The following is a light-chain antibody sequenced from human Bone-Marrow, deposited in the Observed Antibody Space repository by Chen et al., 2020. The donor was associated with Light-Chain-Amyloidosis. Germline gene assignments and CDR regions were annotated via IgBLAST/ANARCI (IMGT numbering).Light chain of an antibody. Sequence: EIVLSHSPGTLSFSPGAGANLSCRASQTISSNYLTWYHQKLGQAPRLLIYGSSSRGTGIPDRFTGRGSGTGFTLTINRLEPEEFAMYYCQRYGTSPLTFGGGTEVEIK. CDR3: QRYGTSPLT. J-gene: IGKJ4*01. CDR1: QTISSNY. V-gene: IGKV3-20*01. CDR2: GSS.